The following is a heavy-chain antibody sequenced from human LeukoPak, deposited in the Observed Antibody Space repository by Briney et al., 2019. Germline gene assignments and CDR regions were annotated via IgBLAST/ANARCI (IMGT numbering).Heavy chain of an antibody. CDR2: ISSVGSTI. Sequence: PGGSLRLSCVASGFTFSDHHMDWVRQAPGKGLEWVSYISSVGSTIYYADSVKGRFTISRDNAKNSLYLQMNSLRAEDTAVYYRAHLWSTAYSGQGSLVTVSS. CDR3: AHLWSTAY. V-gene: IGHV3-11*04. D-gene: IGHD3-10*01. CDR1: GFTFSDHH. J-gene: IGHJ4*02.